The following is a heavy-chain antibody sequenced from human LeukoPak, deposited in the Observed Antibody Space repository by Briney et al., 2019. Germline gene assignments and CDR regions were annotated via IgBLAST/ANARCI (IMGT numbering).Heavy chain of an antibody. D-gene: IGHD5-12*01. CDR2: IIPIFGTA. CDR1: GGTFSSYA. CDR3: ARGLSGYDSDGMDV. V-gene: IGHV1-69*13. Sequence: SVKVSCKASGGTFSSYAISWVRQAPGQGLEWMGGIIPIFGTANYAQKFQGRVTITADESTSTAYMELSSLRSEDTAVYYCARGLSGYDSDGMDVWGQGTTVTVSS. J-gene: IGHJ6*02.